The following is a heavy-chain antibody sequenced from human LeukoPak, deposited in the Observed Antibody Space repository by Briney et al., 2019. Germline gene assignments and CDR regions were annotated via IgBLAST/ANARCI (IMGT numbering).Heavy chain of an antibody. J-gene: IGHJ4*02. CDR3: AKESEGSSGLVDY. D-gene: IGHD6-19*01. V-gene: IGHV3-43*01. CDR1: GFTFDDYT. CDR2: ISWDGGST. Sequence: GGSLRLSCAASGFTFDDYTMHWVRQAPGKGLEWVSLISWDGGSTYYADSVEGRFTISRDNSKNSLYLQMNSLRTEDTALYYCAKESEGSSGLVDYWGQGTLVTVSS.